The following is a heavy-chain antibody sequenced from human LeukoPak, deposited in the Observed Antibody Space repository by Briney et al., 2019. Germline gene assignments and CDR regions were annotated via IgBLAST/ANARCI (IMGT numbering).Heavy chain of an antibody. Sequence: GASVKVSCKASVGTLSSYAISWVRQAPGQGLEGMGGIIPIFGTAKYAEKFQGRVTITADKSTSTDYMELSSLRSEDTAVYYCASSYCSGGSCYSLGYYYYMDVWGKGTTVTVSS. CDR3: ASSYCSGGSCYSLGYYYYMDV. D-gene: IGHD2-15*01. CDR2: IIPIFGTA. V-gene: IGHV1-69*06. CDR1: VGTLSSYA. J-gene: IGHJ6*03.